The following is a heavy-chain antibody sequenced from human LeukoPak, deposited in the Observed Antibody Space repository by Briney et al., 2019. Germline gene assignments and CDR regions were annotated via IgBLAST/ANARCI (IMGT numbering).Heavy chain of an antibody. D-gene: IGHD3-22*01. V-gene: IGHV4-59*01. J-gene: IGHJ4*02. Sequence: PSETLSLTCTVSGVSISYYYWSWIRQPPGEGLEWIGYIYYSGNTNYNPSLKSRVTVSVDTSKSQFSLMLTSVTAADTAVYYCARSTTYYFDSSGYPVFDYWGQGTLVTVSS. CDR1: GVSISYYY. CDR3: ARSTTYYFDSSGYPVFDY. CDR2: IYYSGNT.